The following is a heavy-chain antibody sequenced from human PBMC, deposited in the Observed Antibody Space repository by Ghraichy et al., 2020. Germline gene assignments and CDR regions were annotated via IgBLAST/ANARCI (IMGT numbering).Heavy chain of an antibody. CDR3: ARLADTSLVRPHYFDY. J-gene: IGHJ4*02. CDR2: VYYGGSA. V-gene: IGHV4-39*01. D-gene: IGHD5-18*01. CDR1: GGSIDSPNFY. Sequence: SETLSLTCTVSGGSIDSPNFYWGWIRQPAGKGLEWIGAVYYGGSAYYNPSLKSRVAIYVDTSKNQFSLTLTSVTAADTAFYFCARLADTSLVRPHYFDYWGQGTLVTVSS.